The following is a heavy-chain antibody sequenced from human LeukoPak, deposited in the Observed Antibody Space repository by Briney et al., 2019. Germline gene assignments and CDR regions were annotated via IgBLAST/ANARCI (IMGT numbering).Heavy chain of an antibody. CDR1: GGSFSGYY. D-gene: IGHD4-17*01. CDR2: INHSGST. J-gene: IGHJ4*02. CDR3: ATTTVTTFGY. Sequence: PSETLSLTCAVYGGSFSGYYWSWIRQPPGKGLEWIGEINHSGSTNYNPSLKSRVTISVDTSKNQFSLKLSSVTAADTAVYYCATTTVTTFGYWGQGTLVTVSS. V-gene: IGHV4-34*01.